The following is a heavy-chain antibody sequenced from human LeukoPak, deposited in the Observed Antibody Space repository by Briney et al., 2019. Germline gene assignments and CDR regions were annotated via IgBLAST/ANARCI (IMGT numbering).Heavy chain of an antibody. CDR2: MNPNTGNT. Sequence: ASVKVSCKASGHTFTTYDINWVRQATGQGLEWMGWMNPNTGNTGYALKFQGRVSLTRNTSISTAYMELSSLRSEDTAVYYCARGPRNWGMDYWGQGTLVTASS. V-gene: IGHV1-8*01. D-gene: IGHD7-27*01. CDR1: GHTFTTYD. CDR3: ARGPRNWGMDY. J-gene: IGHJ4*02.